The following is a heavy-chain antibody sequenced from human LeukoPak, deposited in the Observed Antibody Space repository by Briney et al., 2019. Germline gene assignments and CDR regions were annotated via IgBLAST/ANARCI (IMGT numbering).Heavy chain of an antibody. CDR2: INPNSGGT. J-gene: IGHJ4*02. CDR1: GGTFSSYA. D-gene: IGHD3-10*01. Sequence: ASVKVSCKASGGTFSSYAISWVRQAPGQGLEWTGRINPNSGGTNYAQKFQGRVTMTRDTSISTAYMELSRLRSDDTAVYYCARWGLIGLLYWGQGTLVTVSS. CDR3: ARWGLIGLLY. V-gene: IGHV1-2*06.